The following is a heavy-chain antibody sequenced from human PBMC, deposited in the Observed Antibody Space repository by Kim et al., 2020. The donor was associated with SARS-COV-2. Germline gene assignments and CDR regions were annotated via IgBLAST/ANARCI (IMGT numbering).Heavy chain of an antibody. CDR3: ARDPTKTTIFGVVIKDSYYRDV. V-gene: IGHV7-4-1*02. CDR2: INTNTGNP. D-gene: IGHD3-3*01. J-gene: IGHJ6*03. CDR1: GYTFTSYA. Sequence: ASVKVSCKASGYTFTSYAMNWVRQAPGQGLEWMGWINTNTGNPTYAQGFTGRFVFSLDTSVSTAYLQFSSLKAEDTAVYYCARDPTKTTIFGVVIKDSYYRDVWGRGTTVTVSS.